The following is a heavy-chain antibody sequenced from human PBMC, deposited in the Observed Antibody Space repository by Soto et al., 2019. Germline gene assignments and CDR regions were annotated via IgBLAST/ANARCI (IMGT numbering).Heavy chain of an antibody. J-gene: IGHJ5*02. Sequence: QLQLQESGSGLVKPSQTLSLTCAVSGGSISSGGYSWSWIRQPPGKGLEWIGYIYHSGSTYYNPSLKSRVTXSVFRXXNQFSLKLSSVTAADTAVYYCARGGITVTTKWFDPWGQGTLVTVSS. V-gene: IGHV4-30-2*01. CDR1: GGSISSGGYS. CDR3: ARGGITVTTKWFDP. CDR2: IYHSGST. D-gene: IGHD4-17*01.